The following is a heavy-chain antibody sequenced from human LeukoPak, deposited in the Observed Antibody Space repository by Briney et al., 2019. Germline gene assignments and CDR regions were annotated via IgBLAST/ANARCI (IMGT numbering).Heavy chain of an antibody. CDR3: AKDLAGSGSYSFDY. CDR1: GASISSYY. D-gene: IGHD1-26*01. J-gene: IGHJ4*02. CDR2: ISTSGTT. V-gene: IGHV4-4*07. Sequence: PSETLSLTCTVSGASISSYYWSWIRQPAGSGLEWIGRISTSGTTNYTPSLKSRVSMSVDASKNQFSLKLTSVTAADTAVYYCAKDLAGSGSYSFDYWGQGPWSPSPQ.